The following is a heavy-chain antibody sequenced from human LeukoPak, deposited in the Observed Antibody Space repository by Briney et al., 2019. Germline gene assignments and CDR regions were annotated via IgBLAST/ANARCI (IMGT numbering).Heavy chain of an antibody. V-gene: IGHV1-18*01. Sequence: ASVTVSCKASGYTFTGYGISWVRQAPGQGLEWMGWISAYNGNTNYARKLQDRVPHITDTSTSTAYMELRSLKSDDTAVYYRARDDLGYCNGGSCYSLFDYWGQGTLVTVSS. CDR3: ARDDLGYCNGGSCYSLFDY. D-gene: IGHD2-15*01. J-gene: IGHJ4*02. CDR2: ISAYNGNT. CDR1: GYTFTGYG.